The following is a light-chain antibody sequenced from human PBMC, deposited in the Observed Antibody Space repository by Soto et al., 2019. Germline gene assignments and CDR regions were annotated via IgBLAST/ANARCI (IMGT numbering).Light chain of an antibody. V-gene: IGKV4-1*01. CDR2: WAS. Sequence: IGTPQPPDSLAVSLGDRANIHCKSSQSVLYSSNNKNYLAWYQQKPGQPPKLLIYWASTRESGVPDRFSGSGSGTDFTLTISILQAEDVAVYYCQQYYSTPLTFVRGTKGGYQ. CDR3: QQYYSTPLT. J-gene: IGKJ4*01. CDR1: QSVLYSSNNKNY.